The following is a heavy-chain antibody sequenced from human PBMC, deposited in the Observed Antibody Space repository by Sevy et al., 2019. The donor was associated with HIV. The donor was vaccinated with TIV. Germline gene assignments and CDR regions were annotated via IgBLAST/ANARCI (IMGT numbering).Heavy chain of an antibody. Sequence: SETLSLTCTVSGGSISSYYWSWIRQPAGKGLEWIGRIYSSGSTNYNPSLKSRVTLSVDTSKNQFSLKLSSVTAADTVVYYCARITIFGVVMAGFDLWGRGTLVTVSS. D-gene: IGHD3-3*01. CDR3: ARITIFGVVMAGFDL. V-gene: IGHV4-4*07. CDR1: GGSISSYY. J-gene: IGHJ2*01. CDR2: IYSSGST.